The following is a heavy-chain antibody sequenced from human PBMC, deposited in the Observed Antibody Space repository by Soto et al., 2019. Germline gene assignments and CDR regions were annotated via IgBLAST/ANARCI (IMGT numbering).Heavy chain of an antibody. CDR3: ARVGVVTAAGTSEY. J-gene: IGHJ4*02. Sequence: QVQLVESGGGLVRPGGSLRLSSAAYGFTFSDYYMSWIRKVPGKGLEWVAYISGTSDSIPYADSVKGRFTISRDNAKNSLYLQMNSLRAEDTAVYYCARVGVVTAAGTSEYWGQGTLVTVSS. CDR1: GFTFSDYY. CDR2: ISGTSDSI. V-gene: IGHV3-11*06. D-gene: IGHD6-13*01.